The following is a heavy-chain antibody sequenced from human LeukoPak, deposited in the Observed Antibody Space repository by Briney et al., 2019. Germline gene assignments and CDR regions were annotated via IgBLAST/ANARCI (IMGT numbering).Heavy chain of an antibody. V-gene: IGHV4-30-2*01. CDR2: IYHSGST. CDR3: ARVGDWFDP. CDR1: GGSISSGGYS. Sequence: SETLSLTCAVSGGSISSGGYSWSWIRQPPGKGLEWIGYIYHSGSTYYNPSLKSRVTISVDRSKNQFSLKLSSVTAADTAVYYCARVGDWFDPWGQGTLVTVSS. J-gene: IGHJ5*02.